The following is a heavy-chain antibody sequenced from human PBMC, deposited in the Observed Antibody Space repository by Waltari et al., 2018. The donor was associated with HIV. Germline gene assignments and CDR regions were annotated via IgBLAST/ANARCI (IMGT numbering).Heavy chain of an antibody. V-gene: IGHV4-61*02. Sequence: QVQLQESGPGLVKPSQTLSLTCTVSGGSISSGSYYWSWLRQPAGKGLEWIGRIYTSGSTNYNPSLKSRVTISVDTSKNQFSLKLSSVTAADTAVYYCARRGIQLWFYAFDIWGQGTMVTVSS. CDR3: ARRGIQLWFYAFDI. CDR2: IYTSGST. D-gene: IGHD5-18*01. CDR1: GGSISSGSYY. J-gene: IGHJ3*02.